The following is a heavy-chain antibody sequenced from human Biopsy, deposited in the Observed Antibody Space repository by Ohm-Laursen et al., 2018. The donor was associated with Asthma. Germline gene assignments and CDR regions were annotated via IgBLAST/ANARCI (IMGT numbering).Heavy chain of an antibody. Sequence: LRLSCAASGFVFSQCGMHWVRQGPGKGLEWVALVSSDGHNKYYEDSVKGRFTISRDNSRKRLYLQINRLTVEDSAVYFCARQSGQDYGDSSGFDIWGQGTKVAVSS. CDR3: ARQSGQDYGDSSGFDI. CDR1: GFVFSQCG. V-gene: IGHV3-30*03. J-gene: IGHJ3*02. CDR2: VSSDGHNK. D-gene: IGHD3-22*01.